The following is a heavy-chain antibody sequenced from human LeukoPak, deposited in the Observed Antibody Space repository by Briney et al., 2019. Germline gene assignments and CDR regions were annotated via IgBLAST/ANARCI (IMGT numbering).Heavy chain of an antibody. CDR1: GFTFSNAW. J-gene: IGHJ6*04. CDR3: TTASFHYYYGMDV. CDR2: IKSKTDGGTT. Sequence: GGSLRLSCAASGFTFSNAWMSWVRQAPGKGLEWVGRIKSKTDGGTTDYAAPVKGRFTISRDDSKNTLYLQMNSLKTEDTAVYYCTTASFHYYYGMDVWGKGTTVTVSS. D-gene: IGHD3-16*02. V-gene: IGHV3-15*01.